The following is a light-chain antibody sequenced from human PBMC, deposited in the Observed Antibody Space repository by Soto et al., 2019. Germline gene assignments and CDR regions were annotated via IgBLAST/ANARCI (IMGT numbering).Light chain of an antibody. CDR3: CSYAGSSTFVV. V-gene: IGLV2-23*03. J-gene: IGLJ2*01. Sequence: QSALTQPASVSGSPGQSITISCTGTSSDVGSYNLVSWYQQHPGKAPKLMIYEGSKRPSGVSSRFSGSKSGNTASLTISGLQAEDEADYCCCSYAGSSTFVVFGGGTQLTVL. CDR1: SSDVGSYNL. CDR2: EGS.